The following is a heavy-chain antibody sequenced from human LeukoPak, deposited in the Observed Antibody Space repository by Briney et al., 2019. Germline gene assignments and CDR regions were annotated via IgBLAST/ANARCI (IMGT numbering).Heavy chain of an antibody. D-gene: IGHD5/OR15-5a*01. J-gene: IGHJ4*02. CDR2: ISYDGTYK. CDR1: EFTFSSNT. CDR3: ARDVSYHFHY. Sequence: PGGSLRLSCAASEFTFSSNTMHWVRQAPGKGLEWVAVISYDGTYKFYADSAKGRFTISRDNSENTLSLQMNTLRTEDTAVYYCARDVSYHFHYWGQGTLVTVSS. V-gene: IGHV3-30*04.